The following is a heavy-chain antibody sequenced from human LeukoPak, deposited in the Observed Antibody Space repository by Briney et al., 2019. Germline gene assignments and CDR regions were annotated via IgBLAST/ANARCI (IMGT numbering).Heavy chain of an antibody. J-gene: IGHJ4*02. CDR1: GGSISSYY. D-gene: IGHD1-26*01. V-gene: IGHV4-59*12. Sequence: SETLSLTCTVSGGSISSYYWSWIRQPPGKGLEWIGNIHYSGSTYYNPSLKSRVTISVDTSKNQFSLKLSSVTAADTAVYYCARFNSGSYQHYFDYWGQGTLVTVSS. CDR3: ARFNSGSYQHYFDY. CDR2: IHYSGST.